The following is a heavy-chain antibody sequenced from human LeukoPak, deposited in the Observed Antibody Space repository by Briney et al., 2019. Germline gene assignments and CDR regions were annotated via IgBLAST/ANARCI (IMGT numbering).Heavy chain of an antibody. CDR2: ISAYNGNT. D-gene: IGHD6-13*01. CDR3: ARIVGYSSSWYYDY. Sequence: ASVKVSCKASGYTFTSYGISWVRQAPRQGLEWMGWISAYNGNTNYAQKLQGRVTMTTDTSTSTAYMELRSLRSDDTAVYYCARIVGYSSSWYYDYWGQGTLVTVSS. CDR1: GYTFTSYG. J-gene: IGHJ4*02. V-gene: IGHV1-18*01.